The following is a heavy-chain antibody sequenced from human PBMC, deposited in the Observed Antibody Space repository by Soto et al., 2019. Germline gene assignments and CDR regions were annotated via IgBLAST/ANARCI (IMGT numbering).Heavy chain of an antibody. Sequence: QVQLVQSGAEVKKPGSSVKVSCKASGGTFSSYTISWVRQAPGQGLEWMGRIIPILGIANYAQKFQGRVTITADKSTSTAYMELSSLRSEDTAVYYCARSHYGDYSRRYNWFDPWGQGTLVTVSS. J-gene: IGHJ5*02. V-gene: IGHV1-69*02. D-gene: IGHD4-17*01. CDR1: GGTFSSYT. CDR2: IIPILGIA. CDR3: ARSHYGDYSRRYNWFDP.